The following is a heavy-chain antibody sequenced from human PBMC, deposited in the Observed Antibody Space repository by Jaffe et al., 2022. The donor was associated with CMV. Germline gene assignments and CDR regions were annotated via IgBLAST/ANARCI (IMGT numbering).Heavy chain of an antibody. J-gene: IGHJ6*03. V-gene: IGHV4-4*02. CDR1: GGSISSSNW. D-gene: IGHD3-10*01. CDR3: ARVIYGSGSYYTAHYYYYYMDV. Sequence: QVQLQESGPGLVKPSGTLSLTCAVSGGSISSSNWWSWVRQPPGKGLEWIGEIYHSGSTNYNPSLKSRVTISVDKSKNQFSLKLSSVTAADTAVYYCARVIYGSGSYYTAHYYYYYMDVWGKGTTVTVSS. CDR2: IYHSGST.